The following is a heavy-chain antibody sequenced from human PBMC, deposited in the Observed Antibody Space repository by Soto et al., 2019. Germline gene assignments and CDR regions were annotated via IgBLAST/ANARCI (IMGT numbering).Heavy chain of an antibody. V-gene: IGHV4-59*01. CDR1: GGSISSYY. D-gene: IGHD3-10*01. Sequence: SETLSLTCTVSGGSISSYYWSWIRQPPGKGLGWIGYIYYSGSTNYNPSLKSRVTISVDTSKNQFSLKLSSVTAADTAVYYCAREAGSRFDYWGQGTLVTVSS. J-gene: IGHJ4*02. CDR2: IYYSGST. CDR3: AREAGSRFDY.